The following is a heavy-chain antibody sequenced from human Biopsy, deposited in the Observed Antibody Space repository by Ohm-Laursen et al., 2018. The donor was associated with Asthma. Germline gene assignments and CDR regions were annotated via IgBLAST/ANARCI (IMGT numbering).Heavy chain of an antibody. D-gene: IGHD1-1*01. V-gene: IGHV3-30*01. Sequence: SLRHSCAASGFSFSNFAIHWVCQAPGKGLEWVGVISKDASTQDYADSVKGRFTMARDNSKNTLDLQMNSLREEDTAVYYCVRDGTDDAFDIWGQGTVVSVSS. CDR1: GFSFSNFA. CDR3: VRDGTDDAFDI. J-gene: IGHJ3*02. CDR2: ISKDASTQ.